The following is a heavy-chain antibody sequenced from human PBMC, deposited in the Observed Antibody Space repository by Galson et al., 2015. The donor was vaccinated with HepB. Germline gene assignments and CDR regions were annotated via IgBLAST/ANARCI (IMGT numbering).Heavy chain of an antibody. CDR2: IGAYNGNT. V-gene: IGHV1-18*01. CDR3: ARSDFDEAAFDS. D-gene: IGHD3-3*01. J-gene: IGHJ4*02. Sequence: SVKVSCKASGYTFSSNGISWVRQAPGQGLEWMGWIGAYNGNTDYAQKFQGRVTMTTDTSTSTAYLELRSLTCDDTAVYYCARSDFDEAAFDSWGRGTLVTVSS. CDR1: GYTFSSNG.